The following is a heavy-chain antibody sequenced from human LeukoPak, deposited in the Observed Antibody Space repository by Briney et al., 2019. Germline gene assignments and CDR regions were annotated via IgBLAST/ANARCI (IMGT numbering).Heavy chain of an antibody. CDR1: GYTFTSYD. CDR2: INSDNDKT. J-gene: IGHJ4*02. CDR3: VRGGPNPSGWLLDN. Sequence: ASVKVSCKASGYTFTSYDINWVRQATGQRLEWVGWINSDNDKTQYSQKFQGRVTITRDASATTGYMKLSGLTSEDTAMFYCVRGGPNPSGWLLDNWGQGTLVTVSS. D-gene: IGHD6-25*01. V-gene: IGHV1-3*04.